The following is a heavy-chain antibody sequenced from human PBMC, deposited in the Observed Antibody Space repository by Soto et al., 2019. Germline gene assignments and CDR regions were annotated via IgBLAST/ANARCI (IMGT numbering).Heavy chain of an antibody. CDR2: ISAYNGNT. J-gene: IGHJ4*02. Sequence: ASVKVSCKASGYTFTSYGISWVRQAPGQGLEWMGWISAYNGNTNYAQKLQGRVTMTTDTSTSTAYMELRSLRSDDTAVYYCARAVSATVVTPVVYWGQGTLVTSPQ. CDR3: ARAVSATVVTPVVY. CDR1: GYTFTSYG. V-gene: IGHV1-18*01. D-gene: IGHD4-17*01.